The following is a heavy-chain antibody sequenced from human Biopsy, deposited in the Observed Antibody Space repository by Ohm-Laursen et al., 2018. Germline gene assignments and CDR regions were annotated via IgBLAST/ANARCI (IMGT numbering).Heavy chain of an antibody. CDR1: RFTFSTYG. CDR2: ISFDGSNQ. V-gene: IGHV3-30*18. J-gene: IGHJ6*02. Sequence: SLRLSCSASRFTFSTYGMHWVRQTPGKGLEWVAVISFDGSNQKYADSVKGRFTISRDNSKNTLYLQMNSLRAEDTAVFYCVKDRGAAGTDYYYGMDVWGQGTTVTVSS. D-gene: IGHD3-10*01. CDR3: VKDRGAAGTDYYYGMDV.